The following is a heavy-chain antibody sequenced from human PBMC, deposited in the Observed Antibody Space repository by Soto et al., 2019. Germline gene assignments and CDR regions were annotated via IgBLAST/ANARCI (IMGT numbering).Heavy chain of an antibody. Sequence: PGGSLRLSCAASGFTFSSYAMSWVRQAPGKGLEWVSAISGSGGSTYYADSVKGRFTISRDNSKSTLYLQMNSLRAEDTAVYYCAKAPYVGIVATIMADYWGQGTLVTVSS. CDR2: ISGSGGST. V-gene: IGHV3-23*01. D-gene: IGHD5-12*01. CDR1: GFTFSSYA. CDR3: AKAPYVGIVATIMADY. J-gene: IGHJ4*02.